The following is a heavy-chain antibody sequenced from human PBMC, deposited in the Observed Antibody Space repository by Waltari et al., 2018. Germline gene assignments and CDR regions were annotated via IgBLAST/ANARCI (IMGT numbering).Heavy chain of an antibody. CDR3: ASHFEDYYYYMDV. CDR1: GFTFSPLT. J-gene: IGHJ6*03. Sequence: EVQLVASGGGLVTRGGSLRLAWVGSGFTFSPLTMNWVRQAPGKGLEWVSSIGTNGDYIYYADSVKGRFTTSRDNARNSLYLQMTSLRAEDTAVYFWASHFEDYYYYMDVWGKGTTVTVSS. V-gene: IGHV3-21*01. CDR2: IGTNGDYI.